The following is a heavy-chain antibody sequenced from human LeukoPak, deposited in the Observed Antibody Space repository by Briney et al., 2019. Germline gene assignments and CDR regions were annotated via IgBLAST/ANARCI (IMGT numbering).Heavy chain of an antibody. Sequence: PGGSLRLSCAASGFTFSSYSMNWVRQAPGKGLEWVSSISRSSSYIYYADSVKGRFTISRDNAKNSLYLQMNSLRAEDTAVYYCARGAPFGEKDNWFDPWGQGTLVTVSS. CDR3: ARGAPFGEKDNWFDP. CDR1: GFTFSSYS. CDR2: ISRSSSYI. D-gene: IGHD4-17*01. J-gene: IGHJ5*02. V-gene: IGHV3-21*01.